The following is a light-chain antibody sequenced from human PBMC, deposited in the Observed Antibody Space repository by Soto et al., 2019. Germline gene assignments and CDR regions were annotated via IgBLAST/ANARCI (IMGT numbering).Light chain of an antibody. CDR3: QQYDNLPIT. CDR1: QSISNY. J-gene: IGKJ5*01. CDR2: DAS. Sequence: DIQMTQSPSSLSASVGDRVTITCRASQSISNYLNWYQQKPGKAPKLLIYDASNLETGVPSRFSGSVSGTEFTFTISSLQPEDIATYYCQQYDNLPITFGQGTRLEIK. V-gene: IGKV1-33*01.